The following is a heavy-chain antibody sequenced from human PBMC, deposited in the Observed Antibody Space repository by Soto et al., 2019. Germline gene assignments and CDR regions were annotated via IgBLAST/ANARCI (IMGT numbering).Heavy chain of an antibody. CDR1: GYTFTSYA. J-gene: IGHJ6*02. D-gene: IGHD3-10*01. V-gene: IGHV1-3*01. CDR3: ARDGXLLWFGEKTDYYYGMDV. CDR2: INAGNGNT. Sequence: ASVKVSGKASGYTFTSYAMHWVRQAPGQRLEWMGWINAGNGNTKYSQKFQGRVTITRDTSASTAYMELSSLRSEDTAVYYCARDGXLLWFGEKTDYYYGMDVWGQGTTVTVSS.